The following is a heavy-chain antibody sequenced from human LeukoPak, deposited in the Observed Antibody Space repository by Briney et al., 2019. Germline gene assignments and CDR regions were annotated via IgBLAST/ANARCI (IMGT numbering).Heavy chain of an antibody. J-gene: IGHJ3*01. D-gene: IGHD1-26*01. V-gene: IGHV3-7*01. Sequence: GGSLRLSCAASGFTFSGHWMSWVRQAPAKGLEWVAHMNGDGSQIYYVDFVKGRFTISRDNAKNSLYVQMNGLRAEDTAVYYCVAWGNSGNSWGQGTMVIVSS. CDR1: GFTFSGHW. CDR3: VAWGNSGNS. CDR2: MNGDGSQI.